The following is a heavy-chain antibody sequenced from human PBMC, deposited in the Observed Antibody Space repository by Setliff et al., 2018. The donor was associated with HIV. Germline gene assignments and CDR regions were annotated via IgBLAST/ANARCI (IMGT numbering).Heavy chain of an antibody. CDR1: GFSFSTNGVG. D-gene: IGHD3-16*01. J-gene: IGHJ4*02. CDR2: IYWDDDK. CDR3: ANRLHIWDFFDY. V-gene: IGHV2-5*02. Sequence: SGPTLVNPSQESLTLTCAFSGFSFSTNGVGVGWIRQPPGNALEWLALIYWDDDKLYNPSLKTRLTVTKDTSKNQVVLTMTNMDPVDTATYFCANRLHIWDFFDYWGPGTVVTISS.